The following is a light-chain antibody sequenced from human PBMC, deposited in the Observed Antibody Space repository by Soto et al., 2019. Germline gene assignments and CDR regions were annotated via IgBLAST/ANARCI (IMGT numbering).Light chain of an antibody. CDR2: KAS. J-gene: IGKJ1*01. V-gene: IGKV1-5*03. Sequence: PXSPSFMSASLGDRGTITCRPSQGISSYLAWYQQKPGKAPKLLIYKASTLKSGVPSRFSGSGSGTEFTLTISSLQPDDFANYYCQHYNSYSEAFGQGTKVDIK. CDR1: QGISSY. CDR3: QHYNSYSEA.